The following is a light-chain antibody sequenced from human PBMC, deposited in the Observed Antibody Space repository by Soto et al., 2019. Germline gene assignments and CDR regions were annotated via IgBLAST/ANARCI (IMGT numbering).Light chain of an antibody. CDR2: AAS. CDR3: PQYYSYPRT. CDR1: QGISSY. Sequence: AIRMTHSPSSFSASTGDRVTITCRASQGISSYLAWYQQKPGKAPKLLIYAASTLQSGVPSRFSGSGSGTDFTLTISCLQSEDFATYYCPQYYSYPRTFGQGSRVDIX. J-gene: IGKJ1*01. V-gene: IGKV1-8*01.